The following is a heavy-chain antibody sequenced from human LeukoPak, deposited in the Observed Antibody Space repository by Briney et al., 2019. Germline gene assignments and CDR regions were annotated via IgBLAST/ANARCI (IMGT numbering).Heavy chain of an antibody. CDR3: ARESGYDRDFDY. CDR2: IYYSGST. V-gene: IGHV4-59*01. D-gene: IGHD5-12*01. Sequence: SETLSLTCTVSGGSIGSYYWSWIRQPPGKGLEWIGYIYYSGSTNYNPSLKSRVTISVDTSKNQFSLKLSSVTAADTAVYYCARESGYDRDFDYWAREPWSPSPQ. J-gene: IGHJ4*02. CDR1: GGSIGSYY.